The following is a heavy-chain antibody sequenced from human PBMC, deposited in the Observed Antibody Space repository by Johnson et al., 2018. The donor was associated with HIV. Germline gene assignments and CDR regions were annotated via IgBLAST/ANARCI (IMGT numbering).Heavy chain of an antibody. CDR1: GFTVSTHY. D-gene: IGHD3-16*02. Sequence: EMQLVESGGGLVQPGGSLRLSCAASGFTVSTHYLTWVRQAPGKGLEWVSLIYGGGPTYYADSVKGRFTVSRDNSKNTLYLQMNSLTAEDTAVYYCARENYDYVWESYRKGGAFDIWGQGTMVTVSS. J-gene: IGHJ3*02. CDR2: IYGGGPT. V-gene: IGHV3-66*01. CDR3: ARENYDYVWESYRKGGAFDI.